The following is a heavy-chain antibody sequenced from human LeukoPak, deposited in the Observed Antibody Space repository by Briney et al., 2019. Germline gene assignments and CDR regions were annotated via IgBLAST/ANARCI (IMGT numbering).Heavy chain of an antibody. J-gene: IGHJ4*02. CDR1: GFTFSSYA. CDR3: AKEGDSSGYSRYFDY. CDR2: ISGSGGST. V-gene: IGHV3-23*01. Sequence: PGGSLRLSCSASGFTFSSYAMHWVRQAPGKGLEWVSAISGSGGSTYYADSVKGRFTISRDNSKNTLYLQMNSLRAEDTAVYYCAKEGDSSGYSRYFDYWGQGTLVTVSS. D-gene: IGHD3-22*01.